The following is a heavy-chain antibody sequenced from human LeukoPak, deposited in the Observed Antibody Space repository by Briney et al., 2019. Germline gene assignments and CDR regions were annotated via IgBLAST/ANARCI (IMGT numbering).Heavy chain of an antibody. CDR2: ISGSSGST. J-gene: IGHJ4*02. CDR3: AKVGSVVQGVTPLDY. CDR1: VFTFSSYA. D-gene: IGHD3-10*01. Sequence: GGSLRLSCAASVFTFSSYAMSCAPRAPGKGREGVSAISGSSGSTYYAASVKGRSTISRDNSKNTLYLQMNSLRAEATAVYYCAKVGSVVQGVTPLDYWGQGTLVTVSS. V-gene: IGHV3-23*01.